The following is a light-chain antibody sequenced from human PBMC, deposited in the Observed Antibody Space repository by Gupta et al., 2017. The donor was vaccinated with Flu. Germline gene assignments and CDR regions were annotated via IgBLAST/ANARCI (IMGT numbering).Light chain of an antibody. CDR2: TTS. CDR1: RSVTNNY. Sequence: EIVLTQSPGTLSLSPGERATLSCRASRSVTNNYLAWYQHRPGQAPRLLIYTTSNRVTGIPDRFSGSGSGTDFTLTISRLEPEDFAVYYCQQDCDSPRTFGQGTKVEIK. V-gene: IGKV3-20*01. CDR3: QQDCDSPRT. J-gene: IGKJ1*01.